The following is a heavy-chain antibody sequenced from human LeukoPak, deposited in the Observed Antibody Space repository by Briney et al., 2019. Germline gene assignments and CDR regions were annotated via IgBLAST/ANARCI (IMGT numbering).Heavy chain of an antibody. Sequence: PGGSLRLSCAASGFTFSSYSMNWVRQAPGKGLEWVSSISSSSSYIYYADSVKGRFTISRDNAKNSLYLQMNSLRAEDTAVYYCARGILDYGGNSAFYYYCYYMDVWGKGTTVTVSS. CDR1: GFTFSSYS. V-gene: IGHV3-21*01. CDR2: ISSSSSYI. D-gene: IGHD4-23*01. CDR3: ARGILDYGGNSAFYYYCYYMDV. J-gene: IGHJ6*03.